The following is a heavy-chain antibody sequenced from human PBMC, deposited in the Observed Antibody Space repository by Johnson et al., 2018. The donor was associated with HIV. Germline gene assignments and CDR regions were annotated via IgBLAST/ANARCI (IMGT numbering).Heavy chain of an antibody. D-gene: IGHD6-6*01. J-gene: IGHJ3*01. CDR3: AKGGKYSSHRDDGFDV. CDR1: GFTFSSYG. Sequence: QVQLVESGGGVVQPGRSLRLSCAASGFTFSSYGMHWVRQAPGKGLDWVAFIRYDGSNKYYADSVKGRFTISRDNSKNTVYLQMHSLRAEDTAVYYCAKGGKYSSHRDDGFDVWGQGTMVTVSS. V-gene: IGHV3-30*02. CDR2: IRYDGSNK.